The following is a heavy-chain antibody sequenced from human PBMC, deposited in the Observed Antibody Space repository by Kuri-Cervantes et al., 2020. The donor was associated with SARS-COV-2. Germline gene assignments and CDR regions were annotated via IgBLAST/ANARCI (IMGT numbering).Heavy chain of an antibody. Sequence: GESLKISCAASGFTFSSYAMHWVRQAPGKGLEWVAVISYDGSNKYYADSVKGRFTISRDNSKNTLYLQMNSLRAEDTAVYYCARGEDSYDAAGYFDYRGQGTLVTVSS. J-gene: IGHJ4*02. CDR2: ISYDGSNK. CDR1: GFTFSSYA. D-gene: IGHD5-18*01. V-gene: IGHV3-30-3*01. CDR3: ARGEDSYDAAGYFDY.